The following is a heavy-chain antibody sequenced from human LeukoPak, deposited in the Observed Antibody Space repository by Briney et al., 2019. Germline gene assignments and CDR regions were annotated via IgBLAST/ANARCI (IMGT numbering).Heavy chain of an antibody. CDR3: AKDAPHYCSSTSCPSGSAFGI. Sequence: QPGRSLRLSCAASGFTFSSYGMHWVRQAPGKGLEWVAVISYDGSNKYYADSVKGRFTISRDNSKNTLYLQMNSLRAEDTAVYYCAKDAPHYCSSTSCPSGSAFGIWGQGTMVTVSS. J-gene: IGHJ3*02. V-gene: IGHV3-30*18. D-gene: IGHD2-2*01. CDR1: GFTFSSYG. CDR2: ISYDGSNK.